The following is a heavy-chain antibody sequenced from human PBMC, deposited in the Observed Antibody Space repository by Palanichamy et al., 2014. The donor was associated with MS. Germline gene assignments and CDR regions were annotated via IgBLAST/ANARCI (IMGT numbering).Heavy chain of an antibody. CDR1: QLSFSSYA. V-gene: IGHV3-23*01. CDR3: ASSGPLREFDY. Sequence: EVQLLESGGGLVQPGGSLRLSCVASQLSFSSYAMTWVRQAPGKGLEWVSTISGRASGGSRGSGSDGDRYYADSVKGRFTISRDNSKNMLYVQMNSLRVEDTAVYYCASSGPLREFDYWGRGTLVTVSS. D-gene: IGHD3-10*01. J-gene: IGHJ4*02. CDR2: ISGRASGGSRGSGSDGDR.